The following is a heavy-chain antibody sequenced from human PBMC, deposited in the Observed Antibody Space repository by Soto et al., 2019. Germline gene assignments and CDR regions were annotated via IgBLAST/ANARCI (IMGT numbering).Heavy chain of an antibody. CDR2: ISSSGSTI. J-gene: IGHJ4*02. D-gene: IGHD1-26*01. CDR1: GFTFSSFE. Sequence: WGSLRLSCAASGFTFSSFEMNWVRQAPGKRLEWVSYISSSGSTIYYADSVKGRFTISRDNSKNTLYLQMNSLRAEDTAVYYCAKDSSREHYFDYWGQGTLVTVSS. CDR3: AKDSSREHYFDY. V-gene: IGHV3-48*03.